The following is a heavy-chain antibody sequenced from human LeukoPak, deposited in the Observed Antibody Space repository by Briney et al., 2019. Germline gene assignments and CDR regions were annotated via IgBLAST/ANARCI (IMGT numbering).Heavy chain of an antibody. CDR1: GGTFSSYA. D-gene: IGHD1-26*01. Sequence: GASVKVSCKASGGTFSSYAISWVRQAPGQGLEWMGGIIPIFGTANYAQKFQGRVTITTDESTSTAYMELSSLRSEDTAVYYCARGGASTMDVWGKGTTVTPSS. CDR3: ARGGASTMDV. J-gene: IGHJ6*03. V-gene: IGHV1-69*05. CDR2: IIPIFGTA.